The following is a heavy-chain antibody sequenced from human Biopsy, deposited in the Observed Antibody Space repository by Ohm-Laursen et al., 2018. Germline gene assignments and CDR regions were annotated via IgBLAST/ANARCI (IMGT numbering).Heavy chain of an antibody. J-gene: IGHJ2*01. CDR2: IWYDGTNE. D-gene: IGHD6-19*01. Sequence: SLRLSCTASGFTFGHDAMHWVRQAPGKGLEWISLIWYDGTNEDYADSVKGRFTISRDNSKNTLYLQINTLTLEDTAFYYCARGLSSGWYGYFDVWGRGTLVTVPS. V-gene: IGHV3-33*01. CDR3: ARGLSSGWYGYFDV. CDR1: GFTFGHDA.